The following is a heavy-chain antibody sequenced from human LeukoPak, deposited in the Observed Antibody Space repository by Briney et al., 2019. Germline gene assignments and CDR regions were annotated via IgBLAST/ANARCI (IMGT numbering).Heavy chain of an antibody. Sequence: SQTLSLTCTVSGGSISSGDYYWSWIRQPPGKGLESIGYIYYSGSTYYNPSPKSRVTISVDTSRNQFSLKLSSVSTADTAVYYCARGVGSTSSNWFDPWGQGALVTVSS. J-gene: IGHJ5*02. CDR3: ARGVGSTSSNWFDP. CDR1: GGSISSGDYY. D-gene: IGHD2-2*01. CDR2: IYYSGST. V-gene: IGHV4-30-4*08.